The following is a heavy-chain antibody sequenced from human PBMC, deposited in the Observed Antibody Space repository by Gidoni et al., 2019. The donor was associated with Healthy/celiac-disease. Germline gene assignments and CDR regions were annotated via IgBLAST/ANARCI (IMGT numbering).Heavy chain of an antibody. CDR1: GFTFGEDA. CDR3: TRDPSAVRYFDWLFGDY. V-gene: IGHV3-49*04. Sequence: EVQQVASGGGMVQPGRSRRPSSTASGFTFGEDARSWVGQARGKGLGCVGFIRSKAYVGTTEYAASVKGRFTISRDVSKNISSLQRYSLKTEDTAVYYCTRDPSAVRYFDWLFGDYWGQGTLVTVSS. CDR2: IRSKAYVGTT. D-gene: IGHD3-9*01. J-gene: IGHJ4*02.